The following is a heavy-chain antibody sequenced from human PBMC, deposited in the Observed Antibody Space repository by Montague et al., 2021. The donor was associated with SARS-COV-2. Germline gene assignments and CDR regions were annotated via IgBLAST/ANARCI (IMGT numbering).Heavy chain of an antibody. CDR1: GFTFSNYF. V-gene: IGHV3-21*01. J-gene: IGHJ6*02. CDR3: ARGYLDVWSDNHYGMDV. D-gene: IGHD3-3*01. CDR2: LSGSSTHK. Sequence: SLRLSCAASGFTFSNYFMNWVRQAPGQGLEWVSSLSGSSTHKYYSDSLKGRFPISRDNAKNSLYLQINSLRAEDTAVYYCARGYLDVWSDNHYGMDVWGQGTTVTVSS.